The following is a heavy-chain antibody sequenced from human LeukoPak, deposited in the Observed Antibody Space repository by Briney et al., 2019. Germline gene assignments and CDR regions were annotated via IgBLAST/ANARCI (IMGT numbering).Heavy chain of an antibody. CDR1: GGSISSYY. CDR3: ARYYYGSSGYYYFDY. J-gene: IGHJ4*02. V-gene: IGHV4-59*06. D-gene: IGHD3-22*01. CDR2: IYHSGST. Sequence: PSETLSLTCTVSGGSISSYYWSWIRQPPGKGLEWIGYIYHSGSTYYNPSLKSRISISVDTSKNQFSLKLSSVTAADTAVYYCARYYYGSSGYYYFDYWGQGTLVTVSS.